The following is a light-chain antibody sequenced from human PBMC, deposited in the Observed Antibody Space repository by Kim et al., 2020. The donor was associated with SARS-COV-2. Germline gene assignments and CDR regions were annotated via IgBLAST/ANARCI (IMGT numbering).Light chain of an antibody. V-gene: IGLV6-57*04. CDR2: QDD. Sequence: NFILTQPHSVSESPGKTVTISCTRSSGNIARNYVQWYQQRPGGAPITVIYQDDRRPSGVPDRFSGSIDSSSNSASLTITGLKTEDEGDYYCQSYNNDNHWVFGGGTKVTVL. J-gene: IGLJ3*02. CDR1: SGNIARNY. CDR3: QSYNNDNHWV.